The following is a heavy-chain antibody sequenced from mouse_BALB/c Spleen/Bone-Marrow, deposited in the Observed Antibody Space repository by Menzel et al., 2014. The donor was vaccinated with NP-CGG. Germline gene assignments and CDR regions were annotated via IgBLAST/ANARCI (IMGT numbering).Heavy chain of an antibody. J-gene: IGHJ3*01. CDR3: TTSFTTATAY. V-gene: IGHV1-69*02. CDR1: GYTFTSYW. Sequence: QVQLQQSGAELVRPGASVKLSCKASGYTFTSYWINWVKQRPGQGLEWIGNIYPSDSYTNYSQKFKDKATLTVDKSSSTAYMQLSSPTSEDSAVYYCTTSFTTATAYWGQGTLVTVSA. CDR2: IYPSDSYT. D-gene: IGHD1-2*01.